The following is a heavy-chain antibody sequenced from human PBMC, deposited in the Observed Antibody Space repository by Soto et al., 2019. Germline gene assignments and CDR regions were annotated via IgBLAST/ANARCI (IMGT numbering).Heavy chain of an antibody. Sequence: EASVKVSCKVSGYTLTELSMHWVRQAPGKGLEWMGGFDPEDGETIYAQKFQGRVTMTEDTSTDTAYMELSSLRSEDTAVYYCATGYCISTSCLNWFDPWGQGTLVTVSS. J-gene: IGHJ5*02. CDR3: ATGYCISTSCLNWFDP. CDR1: GYTLTELS. CDR2: FDPEDGET. D-gene: IGHD2-2*01. V-gene: IGHV1-24*01.